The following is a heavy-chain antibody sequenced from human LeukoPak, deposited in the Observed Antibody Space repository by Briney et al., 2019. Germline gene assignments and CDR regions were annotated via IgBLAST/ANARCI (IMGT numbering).Heavy chain of an antibody. CDR2: IKPDGSEE. CDR3: AKPSRSSSNEY. D-gene: IGHD6-13*01. J-gene: IGHJ4*02. V-gene: IGHV3-7*05. CDR1: GLTFSTYW. Sequence: GSLRLSCAASGLTFSTYWMTWARQAPGKGLEWVATIKPDGSEEYYVDSVKGRFTISRDNAKNSLYLQMNSLRAEDTAVYYCAKPSRSSSNEYWGQGTLVTVSS.